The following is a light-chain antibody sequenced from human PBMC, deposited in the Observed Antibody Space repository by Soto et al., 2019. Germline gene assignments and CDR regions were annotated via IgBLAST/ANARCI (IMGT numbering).Light chain of an antibody. Sequence: IVLAQSPATLSLSPGERATLSCRASQSVGNYLAWYQQKPGQTPRLLIYDASTLDRGVPSRFSGTGSGTEFTLTISSLQPDDFATYYCQQYHRSSITFGQGTRLEIK. CDR3: QQYHRSSIT. CDR1: QSVGNY. CDR2: DAS. V-gene: IGKV3-11*01. J-gene: IGKJ5*01.